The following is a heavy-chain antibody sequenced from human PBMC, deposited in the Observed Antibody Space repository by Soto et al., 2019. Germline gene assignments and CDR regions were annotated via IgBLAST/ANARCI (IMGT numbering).Heavy chain of an antibody. J-gene: IGHJ4*02. CDR2: ISGSGGST. CDR1: GFTFSSYA. Sequence: GGSLRLSCAASGFTFSSYAMSWVRQAPGKGLEWVSAISGSGGSTYYADSVKGRFNISRDNSKNTFYLQMNSLRAEDTAVYYCAKDGIAAAGAYYFDYWGQGTLVTVSS. D-gene: IGHD6-13*01. CDR3: AKDGIAAAGAYYFDY. V-gene: IGHV3-23*01.